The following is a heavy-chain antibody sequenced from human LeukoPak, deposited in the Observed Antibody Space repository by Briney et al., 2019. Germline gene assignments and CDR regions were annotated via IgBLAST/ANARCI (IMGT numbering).Heavy chain of an antibody. CDR3: TRDIGSGDYVFFDS. V-gene: IGHV4-4*07. CDR2: LYNNGST. D-gene: IGHD4-17*01. Sequence: PAETLSLTCTVSGASDSGYYWSWIRLPAGKGLEWIGRLYNNGSTNCNPSLKSRVTMSVDTSKNQLSLRLKSVTAADTAVYYCTRDIGSGDYVFFDSWGQGTRVIVSS. J-gene: IGHJ4*02. CDR1: GASDSGYY.